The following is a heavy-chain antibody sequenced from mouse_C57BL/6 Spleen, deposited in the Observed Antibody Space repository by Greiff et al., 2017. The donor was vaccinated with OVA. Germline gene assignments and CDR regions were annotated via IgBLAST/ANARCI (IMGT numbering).Heavy chain of an antibody. CDR2: INPTNGGT. D-gene: IGHD1-1*01. V-gene: IGHV1-26*01. Sequence: VQLQQSGPELVKPGASVKISCKASGYTFTDYYMNWVKQSHGKSLEWIGDINPTNGGTSYNQKFKGKATLTVDKSYNTVYMEIRSLTSEDSAVYYCARGVYYYGRSPTCFAYWGQGTLGTVSA. J-gene: IGHJ3*01. CDR1: GYTFTDYY. CDR3: ARGVYYYGRSPTCFAY.